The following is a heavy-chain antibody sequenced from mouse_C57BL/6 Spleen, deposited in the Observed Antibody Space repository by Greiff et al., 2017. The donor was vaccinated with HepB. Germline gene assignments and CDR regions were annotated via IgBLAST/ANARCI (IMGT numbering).Heavy chain of an antibody. CDR3: AREGNERYFDV. CDR1: GFTFSDYY. J-gene: IGHJ1*03. Sequence: EVMLVESEGGLVQPGSSMKLSCTASGFTFSDYYMAWVRQVPEKGLEWVANINYDGSSTYYLDSLKSRFIISRDNAKNILYMQMSSLKSEDTATYYCAREGNERYFDVWGTGTTVTVSS. CDR2: INYDGSST. V-gene: IGHV5-16*01.